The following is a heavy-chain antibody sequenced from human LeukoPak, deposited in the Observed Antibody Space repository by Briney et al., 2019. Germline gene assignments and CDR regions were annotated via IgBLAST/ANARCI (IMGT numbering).Heavy chain of an antibody. CDR3: AKPDYYYYYMDV. V-gene: IGHV4-39*01. CDR2: IYYSGST. J-gene: IGHJ6*03. CDR1: GGSISSYY. Sequence: SETLSLTCTVSGGSISSYYWGWIRQPPGKGLEWIGSIYYSGSTYYNPSLKSRVTISVDTSKNQFSLKLSSVTAADTAVYYCAKPDYYYYYMDVWGKGTTVTISS.